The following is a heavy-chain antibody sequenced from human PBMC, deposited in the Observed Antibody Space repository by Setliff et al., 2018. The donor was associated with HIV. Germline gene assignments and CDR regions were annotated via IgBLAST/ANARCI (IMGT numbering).Heavy chain of an antibody. V-gene: IGHV5-51*01. Sequence: PGESLKISCKGSGYSFTSYWIGWVRQMAGKGLEWMGIIYPGDSEIRYSPSFQGQVTISVDKSISTAYLQWSSLKASDTAMYYCARFGYDSSGYYSADYWGQGTLVTVSS. CDR2: IYPGDSEI. CDR1: GYSFTSYW. J-gene: IGHJ4*02. CDR3: ARFGYDSSGYYSADY. D-gene: IGHD3-22*01.